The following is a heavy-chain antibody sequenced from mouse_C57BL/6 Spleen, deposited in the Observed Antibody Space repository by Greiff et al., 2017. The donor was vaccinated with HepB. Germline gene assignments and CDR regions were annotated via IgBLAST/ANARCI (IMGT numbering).Heavy chain of an antibody. V-gene: IGHV1-81*01. J-gene: IGHJ4*01. D-gene: IGHD2-4*01. CDR2: IYPRSGNT. CDR1: GYTFTSYG. CDR3: ARGDDSYYAMDY. Sequence: VQLQESGAELARPGASVKLSCKASGYTFTSYGISWVKQRTGQGLEWIGEIYPRSGNTYYNEKFKGKATLTADKSSSTAYMELRSLTSEDSAVYFCARGDDSYYAMDYWGQGTSVTVSS.